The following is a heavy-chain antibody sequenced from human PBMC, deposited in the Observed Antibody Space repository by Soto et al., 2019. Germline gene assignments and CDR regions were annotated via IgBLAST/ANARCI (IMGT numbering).Heavy chain of an antibody. CDR1: GYTFISYS. Sequence: QVQLVQSGGEVKKPGASVNISCKATGYTFISYSITWVRQAPGQGSEWMGWISTYNGNTKYAQSLQGRVTLTRDTSTNPAFMEIRGLRSDDTAIYYCAREGAHSTGWYDYFDQWCQGTLVAVSS. D-gene: IGHD6-13*01. CDR3: AREGAHSTGWYDYFDQ. CDR2: ISTYNGNT. J-gene: IGHJ4*02. V-gene: IGHV1-18*04.